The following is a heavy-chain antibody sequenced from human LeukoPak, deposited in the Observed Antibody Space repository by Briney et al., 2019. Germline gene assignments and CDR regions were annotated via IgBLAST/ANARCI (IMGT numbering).Heavy chain of an antibody. J-gene: IGHJ5*02. CDR3: ARDSGGYSYGSNWFDP. Sequence: PSETLSPTCTVSGGSISSSSYYWSWIRQPPGKGLEWIGYIYYSGSTNYNPSLKSRVTISIDTSKNQFSLKLSSVTAADTAVYYCARDSGGYSYGSNWFDPWGQGTLVTVSS. D-gene: IGHD5-18*01. CDR2: IYYSGST. CDR1: GGSISSSSYY. V-gene: IGHV4-61*01.